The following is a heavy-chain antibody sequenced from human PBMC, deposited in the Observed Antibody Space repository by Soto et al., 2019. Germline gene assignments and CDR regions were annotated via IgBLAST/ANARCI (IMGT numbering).Heavy chain of an antibody. D-gene: IGHD3-10*01. J-gene: IGHJ4*02. Sequence: QVQLVQSGAEVRKPGASVKVSCKASGYSVTSYYIHWVRQAPGQGLEWMGIINPSGDATTYAQRFQGRVTMTRGTSTNTIYMGLSSLASEDTAIYFCASLGPWVGEPWRGQYFDFWGQGTLVTVSS. CDR3: ASLGPWVGEPWRGQYFDF. CDR2: INPSGDAT. CDR1: GYSVTSYY. V-gene: IGHV1-46*03.